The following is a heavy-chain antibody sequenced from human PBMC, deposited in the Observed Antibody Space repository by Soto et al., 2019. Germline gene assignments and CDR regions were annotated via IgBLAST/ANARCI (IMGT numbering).Heavy chain of an antibody. CDR2: ISSSGSTI. CDR3: ARDTHYGGNSQLDY. D-gene: IGHD4-17*01. Sequence: EVQLVESGGGLVQPGGSLRLSCAASGFTFSSYEMNWVRQAPGKGLEWVSFISSSGSTIYYADSVKGRFTISRDNTKNSLHLQMNSLRAEDTAVYYCARDTHYGGNSQLDYWGQGTLVTVSS. J-gene: IGHJ4*02. CDR1: GFTFSSYE. V-gene: IGHV3-48*03.